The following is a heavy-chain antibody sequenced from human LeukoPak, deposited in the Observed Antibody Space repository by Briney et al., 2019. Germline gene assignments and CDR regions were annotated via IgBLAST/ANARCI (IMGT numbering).Heavy chain of an antibody. Sequence: SETLSLTCSVSGGFISSYYWSWIRQPAGKGLEWIGRIYTSGTTNYSPSLKSRLTMSIDTSKNQFSLKLSSVTAADTAVYYCARKTTLTTYAFDIWGQGTMVTVSS. V-gene: IGHV4-4*07. D-gene: IGHD4-17*01. J-gene: IGHJ3*02. CDR2: IYTSGTT. CDR1: GGFISSYY. CDR3: ARKTTLTTYAFDI.